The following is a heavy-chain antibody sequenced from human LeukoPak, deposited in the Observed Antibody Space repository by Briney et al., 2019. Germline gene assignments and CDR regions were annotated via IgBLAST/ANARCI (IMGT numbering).Heavy chain of an antibody. J-gene: IGHJ4*02. CDR2: INPNSGGT. CDR1: GYTFTGYY. CDR3: ARLRVVVGFDY. Sequence: ASVKVSCKASGYTFTGYYMHWVRQAPGQGLEWMGWINPNSGGTNYAQKFQGRATVTRDTSISTAYMELSRLRSDDTAVYYCARLRVVVGFDYWGQGTLVTVSS. D-gene: IGHD3-22*01. V-gene: IGHV1-2*02.